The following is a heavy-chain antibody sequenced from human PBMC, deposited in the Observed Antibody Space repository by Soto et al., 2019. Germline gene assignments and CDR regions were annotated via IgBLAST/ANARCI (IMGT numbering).Heavy chain of an antibody. V-gene: IGHV1-46*01. CDR2: INPSGGST. D-gene: IGHD6-19*01. CDR1: GYTFTSYY. Sequence: QVQLVQSGAEVKKPGASVKVSCKASGYTFTSYYMHWVRQAPGQGLEWMGIINPSGGSTSYAQKFQGRVTMTRDTSTSTVYMELSSLSSEDTAVYYCATLSVTARGWYPARVFDYWGQGTLVTVSS. J-gene: IGHJ4*02. CDR3: ATLSVTARGWYPARVFDY.